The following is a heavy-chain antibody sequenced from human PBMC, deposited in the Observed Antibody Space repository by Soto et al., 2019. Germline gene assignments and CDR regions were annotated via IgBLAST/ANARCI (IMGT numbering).Heavy chain of an antibody. CDR3: ASSIAAAGSDAFDI. V-gene: IGHV4-34*01. CDR2: INHSGST. Sequence: SETLSLTCAVYGGSFSGYYWSWIRQPPGKGLEWIGEINHSGSTNYNPSLKSRVTISVDTSKNQFSLKLSSVTAADTAVYYCASSIAAAGSDAFDIWGQGTMVTVSS. D-gene: IGHD6-13*01. J-gene: IGHJ3*02. CDR1: GGSFSGYY.